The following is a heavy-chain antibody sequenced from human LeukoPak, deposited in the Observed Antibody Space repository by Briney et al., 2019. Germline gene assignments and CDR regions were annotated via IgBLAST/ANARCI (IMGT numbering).Heavy chain of an antibody. V-gene: IGHV1-2*02. CDR3: ARDRGPAHSGWHGPPSNWFDP. CDR2: INPNSGGT. CDR1: GYTFTDYY. Sequence: ASVKVSCKASGYTFTDYYIHWVRQAPGQGLEWMGWINPNSGGTNYAQKFQGRITMTRDTSISTAYMELTSLRSDDTAVYYCARDRGPAHSGWHGPPSNWFDPWGQGTLVTVSS. J-gene: IGHJ5*02. D-gene: IGHD6-19*01.